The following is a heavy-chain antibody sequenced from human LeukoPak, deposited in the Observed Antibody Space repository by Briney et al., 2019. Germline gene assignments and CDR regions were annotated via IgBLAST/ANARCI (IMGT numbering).Heavy chain of an antibody. J-gene: IGHJ5*02. D-gene: IGHD3-22*01. CDR2: TYYSRST. CDR3: ARPYYYDSRIDP. Sequence: PSETLSLTCTVSGGPISSGDYFWSWIRQPPGKGLEWIGYTYYSRSTYYNPSLKNRVSISVDTSKNEFSLNLSSVTAADTAVYYCARPYYYDSRIDPWGQGTLVTVSS. V-gene: IGHV4-30-4*01. CDR1: GGPISSGDYF.